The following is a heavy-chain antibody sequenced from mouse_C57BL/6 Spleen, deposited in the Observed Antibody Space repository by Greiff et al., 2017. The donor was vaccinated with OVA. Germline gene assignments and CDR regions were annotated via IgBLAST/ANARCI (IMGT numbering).Heavy chain of an antibody. Sequence: VKLQESDAELVKPGASVKISCKVSGYTFTDHTIHWMKQRPEQGLEWIGYIYPRDGSTKYNEKFKGKATLTADKSSSTAYMQLNSLTSEDSAVYFCARGGYDGYWYAMDYWGQGTSVTVSS. CDR1: GYTFTDHT. V-gene: IGHV1-78*01. J-gene: IGHJ4*01. D-gene: IGHD2-3*01. CDR3: ARGGYDGYWYAMDY. CDR2: IYPRDGST.